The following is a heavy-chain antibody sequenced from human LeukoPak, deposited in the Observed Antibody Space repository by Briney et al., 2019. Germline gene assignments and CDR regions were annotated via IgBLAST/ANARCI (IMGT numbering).Heavy chain of an antibody. V-gene: IGHV3-48*01. CDR3: ARAELLRQAYFDY. J-gene: IGHJ4*02. D-gene: IGHD1-26*01. CDR2: ISSSSSTI. CDR1: GFTFSSYS. Sequence: GGSLRLSCAASGFTFSSYSMNWVRQAPGKGLEWVSYISSSSSTIYYADSVKGRFTISRDNAKNSLYLQMSSLRAEDTAVYYCARAELLRQAYFDYWGQGTLVTVSS.